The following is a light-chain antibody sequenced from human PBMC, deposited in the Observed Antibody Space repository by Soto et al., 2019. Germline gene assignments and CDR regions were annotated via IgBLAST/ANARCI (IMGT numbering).Light chain of an antibody. CDR1: SSNIGSNT. J-gene: IGLJ3*02. CDR2: SNN. CDR3: AAWDDSLDGPV. Sequence: QSVLTQPPSASGAPGQRVTISCSGSSSNIGSNTVNWYQQFPGTAPRVLMYSNNQRPSGVPDRFSGSKSGTSVFPAISGLQSDDEADYYCAAWDDSLDGPVFGGGTKLTVL. V-gene: IGLV1-44*01.